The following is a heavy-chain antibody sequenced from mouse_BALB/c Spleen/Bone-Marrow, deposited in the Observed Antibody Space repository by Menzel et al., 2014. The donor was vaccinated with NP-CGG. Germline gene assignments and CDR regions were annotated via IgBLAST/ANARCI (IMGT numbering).Heavy chain of an antibody. D-gene: IGHD2-12*01. J-gene: IGHJ3*01. Sequence: QVQLKESGAELAKPGASVKMSCKASGYTFTIYWMHWVKQRPGQGLEWIGYINPSTGYTEYNQKFKDKATLTADKSSSTAFMQLSILTAEDSAVYYCARYGGRSYDGFAYWGQGTLVTVSA. CDR1: GYTFTIYW. CDR2: INPSTGYT. CDR3: ARYGGRSYDGFAY. V-gene: IGHV1-7*01.